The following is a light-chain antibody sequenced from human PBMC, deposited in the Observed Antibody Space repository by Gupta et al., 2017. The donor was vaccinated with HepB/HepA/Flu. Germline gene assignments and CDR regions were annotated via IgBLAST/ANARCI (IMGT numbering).Light chain of an antibody. CDR3: KQRSYWPPFA. J-gene: IGKJ1*01. Sequence: EVVLAQSPVTLSLSPGERATLSCRASESIGSNLAWYQQKPGQSPRLLIYSASKRPTDIAPRFSGSGSGTDFTLTITSLEPEDFAVYYCKQRSYWPPFAFGHGTKV. CDR2: SAS. V-gene: IGKV3-11*01. CDR1: ESIGSN.